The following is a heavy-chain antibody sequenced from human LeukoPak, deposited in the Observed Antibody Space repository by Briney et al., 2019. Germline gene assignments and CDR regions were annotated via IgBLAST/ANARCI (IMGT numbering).Heavy chain of an antibody. Sequence: PSETLSLTCAVSGGSISSSNWWSWVRQPPGKGLEWIGEIDHSGSTNYNPSLNGRVTISVDKSKNQFSLKLSSVTAADTAVYYCARDPRVDTAMVYYYYGMDVWGKGTTVTVSS. CDR3: ARDPRVDTAMVYYYYGMDV. CDR2: IDHSGST. D-gene: IGHD5-18*01. V-gene: IGHV4-4*02. CDR1: GGSISSSNW. J-gene: IGHJ6*04.